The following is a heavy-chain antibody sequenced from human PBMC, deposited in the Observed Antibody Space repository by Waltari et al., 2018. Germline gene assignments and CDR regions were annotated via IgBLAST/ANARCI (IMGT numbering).Heavy chain of an antibody. CDR3: VRRHWEAGYYRDQ. D-gene: IGHD3-9*01. CDR1: GLPVTSGFF. V-gene: IGHV4-38-2*01. Sequence: QVQLQESGPGLVNPSETLSLTCAVSGLPVTSGFFCGWIRQAPGVGRDGMGSLYHSGDTYYNPSLESRVTISRDTSKNQFSLKVRSVTAADTALYYCVRRHWEAGYYRDQWGPGTLVTVSS. J-gene: IGHJ4*02. CDR2: LYHSGDT.